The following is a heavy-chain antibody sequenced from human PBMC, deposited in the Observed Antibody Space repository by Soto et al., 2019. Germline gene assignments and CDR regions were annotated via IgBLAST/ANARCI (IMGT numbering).Heavy chain of an antibody. CDR3: AKPALYYDSTGAFDI. CDR2: ISYDGSNK. CDR1: GFTFSSYG. J-gene: IGHJ3*02. D-gene: IGHD3-22*01. V-gene: IGHV3-30*18. Sequence: ESGGGVVQPGRSLRLSCAASGFTFSSYGMHWVRQAPGKGLEWVAVISYDGSNKYYADSVKGRFTISRDNSKNTLYLQMNSLRAEDTAVYYCAKPALYYDSTGAFDIWGQGTMVTVSS.